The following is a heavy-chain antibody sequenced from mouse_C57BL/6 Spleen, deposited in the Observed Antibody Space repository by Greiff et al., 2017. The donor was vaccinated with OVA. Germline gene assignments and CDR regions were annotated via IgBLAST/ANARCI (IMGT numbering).Heavy chain of an antibody. Sequence: QVQLKQSGAELVRPGASVTLSCKASGYTFTDYEMHWVKQTPVHGLEWIGAIDPETGGTAYNQKFKGKAILTADKSSSTAYMELRSLTSEDSAVYYCTSPFITTVVGGYAMDYWGQGTSVTVSS. CDR3: TSPFITTVVGGYAMDY. D-gene: IGHD1-1*01. CDR1: GYTFTDYE. CDR2: IDPETGGT. V-gene: IGHV1-15*01. J-gene: IGHJ4*01.